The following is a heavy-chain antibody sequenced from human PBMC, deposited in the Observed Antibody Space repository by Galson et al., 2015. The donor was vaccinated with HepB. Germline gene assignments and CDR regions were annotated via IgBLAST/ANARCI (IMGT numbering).Heavy chain of an antibody. CDR3: ARGHSPGYSSGWVELAYYFDY. CDR1: GGSFSGYY. Sequence: LTCAVYGGSFSGYYWSWIRQPPGKGLEWIGEINHSGSTNYNPSLKSRVTISVDTSKNQFSLKLSSVTAADTAVYYCARGHSPGYSSGWVELAYYFDYWGQGTLVTVSS. V-gene: IGHV4-34*01. CDR2: INHSGST. J-gene: IGHJ4*02. D-gene: IGHD6-19*01.